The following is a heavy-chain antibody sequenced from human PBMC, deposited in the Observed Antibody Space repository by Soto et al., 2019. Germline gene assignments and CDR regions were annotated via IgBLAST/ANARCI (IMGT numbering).Heavy chain of an antibody. CDR2: ISSNGGST. J-gene: IGHJ4*02. CDR3: ALGVGNCGGDGYSSLEY. D-gene: IGHD2-21*01. Sequence: GGAPRISCAASGFTFHSYAMHWVRQAPGKGMEYVLAISSNGGSTYYSNSVKGRFTISRDNSKNTLYLQKGSLRAEDMAVYYCALGVGNCGGDGYSSLEYWVQGTLVTVSS. V-gene: IGHV3-64*01. CDR1: GFTFHSYA.